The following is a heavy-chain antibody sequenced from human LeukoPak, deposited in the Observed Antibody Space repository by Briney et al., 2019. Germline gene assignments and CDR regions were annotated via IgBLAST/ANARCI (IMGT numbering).Heavy chain of an antibody. D-gene: IGHD1-26*01. Sequence: SETLSLTCTVPGGSISNYYWSWIRQPAGKGLEWIGRIYTSGSTNYNASLKSRVSMSVDTSKNQFSLKLSSVTAADTAVFYCARENSGSYREFDYWGQGTLVTVSS. CDR2: IYTSGST. J-gene: IGHJ4*02. CDR1: GGSISNYY. CDR3: ARENSGSYREFDY. V-gene: IGHV4-4*07.